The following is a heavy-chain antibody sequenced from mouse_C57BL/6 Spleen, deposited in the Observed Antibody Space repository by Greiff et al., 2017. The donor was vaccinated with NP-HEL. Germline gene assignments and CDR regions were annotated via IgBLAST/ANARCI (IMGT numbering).Heavy chain of an antibody. V-gene: IGHV1-15*01. CDR1: GYTFTDYE. J-gene: IGHJ1*03. Sequence: QVQLQQSGAELVRPGASVTLSCKASGYTFTDYEMHWVKQTPVHGLEWIGAIDPETGGTAYNQKFKGKAILTADKSSSTAYMQLSSLTSEDSAVYYCARRYFDVWGTGTTVTVSS. CDR2: IDPETGGT. CDR3: ARRYFDV.